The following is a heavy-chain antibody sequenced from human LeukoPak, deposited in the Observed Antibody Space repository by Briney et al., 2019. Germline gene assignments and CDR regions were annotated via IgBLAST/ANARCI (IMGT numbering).Heavy chain of an antibody. D-gene: IGHD4-17*01. V-gene: IGHV4-39*07. Sequence: SETLSLTCTVSGGSISSSSYYWGWIRQPPGKGLEWIGSIYYSGSTYYNPSLKSRVTISVDTSKNQFSLKLSSVTAADTAVYYCARDDYGALGDWGQGTLVTVSS. J-gene: IGHJ4*02. CDR2: IYYSGST. CDR1: GGSISSSSYY. CDR3: ARDDYGALGD.